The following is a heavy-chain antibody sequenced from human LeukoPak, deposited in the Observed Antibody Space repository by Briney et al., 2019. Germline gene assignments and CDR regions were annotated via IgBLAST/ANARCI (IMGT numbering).Heavy chain of an antibody. CDR1: GGSISPYF. CDR2: ITSAGDT. Sequence: PSETLSLTCTVSGGSISPYFWSWVRQPAGKGLEWIGRITSAGDTVYNPSLRGRVTMSLDTSKNQFSLILNSVTASDTALYYCAREDLKLPHNWFDPWGQGTLVTVS. CDR3: AREDLKLPHNWFDP. J-gene: IGHJ5*02. V-gene: IGHV4-4*07.